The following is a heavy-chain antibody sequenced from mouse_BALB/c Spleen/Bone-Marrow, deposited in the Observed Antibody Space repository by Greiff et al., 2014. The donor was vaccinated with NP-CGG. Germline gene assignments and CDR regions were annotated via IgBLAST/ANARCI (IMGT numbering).Heavy chain of an antibody. CDR3: TKIYYGYDGGYYYAMDY. Sequence: EVQLVESGGGLVKPGGSLKLSCAASGFTFSSYAMSWVRQTPEKRLEWVATISSGGSYTYYPDSVKGRFTISRDNAKNTLYLQMSSLKSEDTAMYYCTKIYYGYDGGYYYAMDYWGQGTPVTVSS. J-gene: IGHJ4*01. CDR2: ISSGGSYT. D-gene: IGHD2-2*01. CDR1: GFTFSSYA. V-gene: IGHV5-6-4*01.